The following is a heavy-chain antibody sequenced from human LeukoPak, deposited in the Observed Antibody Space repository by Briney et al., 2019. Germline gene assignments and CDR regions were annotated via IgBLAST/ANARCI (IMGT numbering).Heavy chain of an antibody. V-gene: IGHV3-7*03. CDR2: IKQDGSEK. CDR3: ARGPHITMVRGVSDAFDI. Sequence: SGGSLRLSCAASGFTFSSYWMSWVRQAPGKGLEWVANIKQDGSEKYYVDSVKGRFTISRDNAKNSLYLQMNSLGAEDTAVYYCARGPHITMVRGVSDAFDIWGQGTMVTVSS. D-gene: IGHD3-10*01. J-gene: IGHJ3*02. CDR1: GFTFSSYW.